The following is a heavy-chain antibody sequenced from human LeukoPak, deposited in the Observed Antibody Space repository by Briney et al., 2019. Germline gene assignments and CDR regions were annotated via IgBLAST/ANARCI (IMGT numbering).Heavy chain of an antibody. CDR1: GFTFSGYY. CDR3: AREERLAPLGIY. V-gene: IGHV3-11*01. J-gene: IGHJ4*02. Sequence: GGYLRLSGSASGFTFSGYYMSWIRQAPGKGLEGVSYISSSGSNIYYADSGRGRFTISRDNAKNSLYLQMKSLNAEDTALYYCAREERLAPLGIYWGEGTLVTVSS. CDR2: ISSSGSNI. D-gene: IGHD1-1*01.